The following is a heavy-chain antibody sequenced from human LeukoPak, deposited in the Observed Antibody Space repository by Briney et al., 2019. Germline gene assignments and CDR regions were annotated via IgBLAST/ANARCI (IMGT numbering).Heavy chain of an antibody. CDR1: GGSISSGSYY. CDR2: IYTSGST. D-gene: IGHD3-22*01. CDR3: ARAAVYYDGSGLDY. J-gene: IGHJ4*02. V-gene: IGHV4-61*02. Sequence: PSQTLSLTCTVSGGSISSGSYYWSWIRQPAGKGLEWIGRIYTSGSTNYNPSLKSRVTISVDTSKNQFSLKLSSVTAADTAVYYCARAAVYYDGSGLDYWGQGTLVTVSS.